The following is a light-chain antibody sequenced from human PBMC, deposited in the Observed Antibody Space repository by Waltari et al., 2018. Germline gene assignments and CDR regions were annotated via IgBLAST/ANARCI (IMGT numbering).Light chain of an antibody. J-gene: IGLJ2*01. CDR2: RNN. V-gene: IGLV1-47*01. CDR3: AAWDDSLSGVV. CDR1: SSNIGSNY. Sequence: QSVLTQPPSASGTPGQRGTISCSGSSSNIGSNYVYWYQQLPGTAPKLLIYRNNRRPSGVPDRFAGSKSGTSASLAISGLRSEDEADYYCAAWDDSLSGVVFGGGTKLTVL.